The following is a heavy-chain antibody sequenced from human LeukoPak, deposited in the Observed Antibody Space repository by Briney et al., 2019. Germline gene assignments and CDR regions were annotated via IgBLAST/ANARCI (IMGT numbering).Heavy chain of an antibody. V-gene: IGHV6-1*01. CDR1: GDGVSSNTAA. J-gene: IGHJ5*02. Sequence: SQTLSLTCAIFGDGVSSNTAAWNWVRQSPSRGLEWLGRTYYRSKWYTDYALSLRSRMTIKPDTSKNQFSLLLNSATPEDTAVYYCARGVSNTRGDWLDPWGRGTLVTVSS. D-gene: IGHD2-2*01. CDR3: ARGVSNTRGDWLDP. CDR2: TYYRSKWYT.